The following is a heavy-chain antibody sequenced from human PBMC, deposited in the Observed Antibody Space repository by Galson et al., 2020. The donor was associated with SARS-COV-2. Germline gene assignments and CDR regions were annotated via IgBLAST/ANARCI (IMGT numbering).Heavy chain of an antibody. CDR3: ARGGSGSLDH. CDR2: ITSDGSIT. D-gene: IGHD3-10*01. Sequence: GESLKISCAASGFTFNNYWMHWVRQAPGKGLVWVSHITSDGSITPYAGSVKGRFTISRDNAENTLYLQMNSLRAEDTAVYYCARGGSGSLDHWGQGTLVTVSS. J-gene: IGHJ5*02. CDR1: GFTFNNYW. V-gene: IGHV3-74*01.